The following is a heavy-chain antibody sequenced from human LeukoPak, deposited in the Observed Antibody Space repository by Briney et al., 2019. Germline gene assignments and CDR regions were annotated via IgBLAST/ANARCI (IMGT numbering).Heavy chain of an antibody. CDR2: IIPIFGTA. CDR3: ARLRMARGVIPNWFDP. V-gene: IGHV1-69*13. Sequence: ASVKVSCKASGGTFSSYAISWVRQAPGQGLEWMGGIIPIFGTANYAQKFQGRVTITADESTSTAYMELSSLRSEDTAVYYCARLRMARGVIPNWFDPWGQGTLVTVSS. D-gene: IGHD3-10*01. CDR1: GGTFSSYA. J-gene: IGHJ5*02.